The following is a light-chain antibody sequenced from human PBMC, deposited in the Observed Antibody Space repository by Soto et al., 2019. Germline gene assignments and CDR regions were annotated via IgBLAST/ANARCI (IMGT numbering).Light chain of an antibody. Sequence: QSVLTHPASVSGSPGQSITISCTGTSSDVGSYNLVSWYQHHPGKAPKLMIYEVSKRPSGVSNRFSGSKSGNTASLTISGLQAEDEADYYCCSYAGSSTFPYVFGTGTKVTVL. CDR2: EVS. J-gene: IGLJ1*01. CDR3: CSYAGSSTFPYV. V-gene: IGLV2-23*02. CDR1: SSDVGSYNL.